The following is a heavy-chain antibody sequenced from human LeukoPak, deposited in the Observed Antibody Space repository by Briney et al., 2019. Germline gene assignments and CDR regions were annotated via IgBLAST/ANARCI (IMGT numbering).Heavy chain of an antibody. Sequence: GRSLRLSCAASGFTFSSYGMHWVRQDPGKGLEGGAVISCDGSNKYYAESAKGRFTISKDNSKNLLYLQMNSLRAESTAVNYCASPAYYYDSSRSNLFDYWGQGTLVTVSS. CDR3: ASPAYYYDSSRSNLFDY. J-gene: IGHJ4*02. CDR2: ISCDGSNK. V-gene: IGHV3-30*03. D-gene: IGHD3-22*01. CDR1: GFTFSSYG.